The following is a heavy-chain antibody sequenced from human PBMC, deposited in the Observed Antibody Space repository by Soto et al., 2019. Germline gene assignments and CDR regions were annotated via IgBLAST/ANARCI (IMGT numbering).Heavy chain of an antibody. CDR1: GGSFSGYY. V-gene: IGHV4-34*01. Sequence: SETLSLTCAVYGGSFSGYYWSWIRQPPGKGLEWIGEINHSGSTNYNPSLKSRVTISVDTSKNRFSLKLSSVTAADTAVYYCARGYDFWSGYYIYYYYGMDVWGQGTTVTVSS. J-gene: IGHJ6*02. CDR2: INHSGST. CDR3: ARGYDFWSGYYIYYYYGMDV. D-gene: IGHD3-3*01.